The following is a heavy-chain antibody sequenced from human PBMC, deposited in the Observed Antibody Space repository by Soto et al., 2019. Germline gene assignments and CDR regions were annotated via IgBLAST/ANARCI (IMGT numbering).Heavy chain of an antibody. Sequence: QVQLHQWGAGLLKPSETLSLTCGVYNGSFMGYYWTWVRHPPGKGLEWIGEINHFVSPNYNPSLNSRVAIAIDASKHQFSLSLRSLTAADTAVYFCASLNGGRFLDKGDYWGQGILVTVSS. V-gene: IGHV4-34*01. CDR2: INHFVSP. CDR1: NGSFMGYY. J-gene: IGHJ4*02. CDR3: ASLNGGRFLDKGDY. D-gene: IGHD3-3*01.